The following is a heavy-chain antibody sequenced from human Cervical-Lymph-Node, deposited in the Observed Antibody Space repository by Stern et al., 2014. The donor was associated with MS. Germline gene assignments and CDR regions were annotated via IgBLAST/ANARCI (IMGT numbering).Heavy chain of an antibody. J-gene: IGHJ4*02. D-gene: IGHD2-15*01. V-gene: IGHV3-30*04. Sequence: VQLVESGGGVVQPGKSLRLSCAASGFTFSSLAMHWVRQAPGKGLEWVSFISYDGSREKYPDSVKGRFTISRDNSKRTLYLQLDSLRVEDTAVFYCATKAPPYCSGASCYEYWGQGTLVTVSS. CDR3: ATKAPPYCSGASCYEY. CDR2: ISYDGSRE. CDR1: GFTFSSLA.